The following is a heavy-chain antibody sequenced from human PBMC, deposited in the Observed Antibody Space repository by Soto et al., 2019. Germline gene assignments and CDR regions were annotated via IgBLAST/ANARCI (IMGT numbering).Heavy chain of an antibody. CDR1: GFTFSNYG. CDR2: ISYDGSNR. J-gene: IGHJ6*02. Sequence: GGSLRFSCVASGFTFSNYGMHWVRQAPGKGLEWVAVISYDGSNRYYADSVKGRFTISRDNSKNTLYLQMTSLRTEDTALYYCAKLDEGGLQYAYYAMDVWGQGTTVTVSS. D-gene: IGHD2-15*01. CDR3: AKLDEGGLQYAYYAMDV. V-gene: IGHV3-30*18.